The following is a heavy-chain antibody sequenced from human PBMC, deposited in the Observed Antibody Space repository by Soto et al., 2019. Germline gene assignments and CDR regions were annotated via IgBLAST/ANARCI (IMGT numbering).Heavy chain of an antibody. D-gene: IGHD3-22*01. J-gene: IGHJ4*02. V-gene: IGHV1-2*02. CDR2: INPNSGGT. CDR3: ARGPYYYDSSGPPPFDY. Sequence: ASVKVSCKASGYTFTGYYMHWVRQAPGQGLEWMGWINPNSGGTNYAQKFQGRVTMTRDTSISTAYMELSRLRSDDTAVYSCARGPYYYDSSGPPPFDYWGQGTLVTVSS. CDR1: GYTFTGYY.